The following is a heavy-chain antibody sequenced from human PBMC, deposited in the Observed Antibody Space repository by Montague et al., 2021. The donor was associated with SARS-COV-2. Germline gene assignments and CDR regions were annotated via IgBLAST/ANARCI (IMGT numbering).Heavy chain of an antibody. V-gene: IGHV4-34*01. Sequence: SETLSLTCAVYGGSFSGYYWSWIRQSPGKGLEWIGKINHSGSTNYNPSLKSRVTISLDTSKNQFTLKLTSVTAADTAMYYCAKEREVVRAARTLVAFDLWGQGTMVTVSS. J-gene: IGHJ3*01. D-gene: IGHD2-2*01. CDR3: AKEREVVRAARTLVAFDL. CDR1: GGSFSGYY. CDR2: INHSGST.